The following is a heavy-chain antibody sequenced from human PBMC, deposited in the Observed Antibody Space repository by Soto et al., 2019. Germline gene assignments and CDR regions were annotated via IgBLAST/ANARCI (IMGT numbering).Heavy chain of an antibody. CDR2: IYYSGST. CDR1: GGSISSSSYY. J-gene: IGHJ6*02. CDR3: ARRLYYDSSGFEGGGMDV. D-gene: IGHD3-22*01. V-gene: IGHV4-39*01. Sequence: SETLSLTCTVSGGSISSSSYYWGWIRQPPGKGLEWIGSIYYSGSTYYNPSLKSRVTISVDTSKNLFSLKLSSVTAADTAVYYCARRLYYDSSGFEGGGMDVWGQGTTVTV.